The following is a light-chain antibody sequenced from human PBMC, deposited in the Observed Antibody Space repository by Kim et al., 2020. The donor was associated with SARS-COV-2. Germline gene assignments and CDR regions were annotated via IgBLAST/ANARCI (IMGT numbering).Light chain of an antibody. CDR3: SSYTRSSTNYV. V-gene: IGLV2-14*03. CDR1: SSDVGSYDY. Sequence: SLTLSDTGTSSDVGSYDYVSWYQQHPGKAPKLMIYAVSNRPSGVSNRFSGSKSANTASLTISGLQAEDEADYYCSSYTRSSTNYVFGTGTKVTVL. J-gene: IGLJ1*01. CDR2: AVS.